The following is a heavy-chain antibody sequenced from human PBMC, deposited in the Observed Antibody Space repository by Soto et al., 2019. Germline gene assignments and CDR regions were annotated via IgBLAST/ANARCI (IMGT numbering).Heavy chain of an antibody. Sequence: GGSLRLSCAASGFTFSSYGMHWVRQAPGKGLEWVAVISYDGSNKYYADSVKGRFTISRDNSKNTLYLQMNSLRAEDTAVYYCAKEKMDSSSISNYYYYYGMDVWGQGTTVTVSS. CDR3: AKEKMDSSSISNYYYYYGMDV. CDR2: ISYDGSNK. V-gene: IGHV3-30*18. J-gene: IGHJ6*02. CDR1: GFTFSSYG. D-gene: IGHD6-13*01.